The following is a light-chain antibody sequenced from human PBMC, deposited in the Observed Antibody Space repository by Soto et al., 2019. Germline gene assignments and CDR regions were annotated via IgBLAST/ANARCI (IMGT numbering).Light chain of an antibody. CDR3: SSYTSSSNL. J-gene: IGLJ1*01. Sequence: QSALTQPASVSGSPGQSITISCTGTSSDVGSYNYVSWYQQHPGKAPKLMIYEVSDRPSGISSRFSGSKSGNTASLTISGLQTEDEAEYYCSSYTSSSNLVGTGTKVTGL. CDR2: EVS. CDR1: SSDVGSYNY. V-gene: IGLV2-14*01.